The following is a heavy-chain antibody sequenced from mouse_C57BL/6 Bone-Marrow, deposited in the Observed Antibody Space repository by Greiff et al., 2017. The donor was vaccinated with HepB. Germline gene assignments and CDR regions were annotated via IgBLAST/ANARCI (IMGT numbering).Heavy chain of an antibody. CDR3: ARDLITTVVATDYFDY. D-gene: IGHD1-1*01. J-gene: IGHJ2*01. CDR2: INPYNGDT. V-gene: IGHV1-20*01. CDR1: GYSFTGYF. Sequence: VQLKQSGPELVKPGDSVKISCKASGYSFTGYFMNWVMQSHGKSLEWIGRINPYNGDTFYNQKFKGKATLTVDKSSSTAHMELRSLTSEDSAVYYCARDLITTVVATDYFDYWGQGTTLTVSS.